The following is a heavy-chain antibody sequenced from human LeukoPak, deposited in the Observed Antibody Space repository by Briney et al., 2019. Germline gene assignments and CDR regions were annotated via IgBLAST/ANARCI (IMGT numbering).Heavy chain of an antibody. V-gene: IGHV3-48*04. CDR1: GFTFSSYS. CDR2: ISSSSTI. D-gene: IGHD5-18*01. Sequence: PGGSLRLSCAASGFTFSSYSMNWARQAPGKGLEWVSYISSSSTIYYADSVKGRFTISRDNAKNSLYLQMNSLRAEDTAVYYCARTPAGYSYGYFSRWGQGTLVTVSS. CDR3: ARTPAGYSYGYFSR. J-gene: IGHJ4*02.